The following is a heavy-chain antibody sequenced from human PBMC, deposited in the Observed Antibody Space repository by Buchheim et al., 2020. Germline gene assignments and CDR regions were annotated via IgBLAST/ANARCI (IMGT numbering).Heavy chain of an antibody. J-gene: IGHJ5*02. CDR1: GGSISSGSYY. D-gene: IGHD6-19*01. Sequence: QVQLQESGPGLVKPSQTLSLTCTVSGGSISSGSYYWSWIRQPAGKGLEWIGRIYTSGSTNYNPSLKSRVTISVDTSKNQFSLKLSSVTAADTAVYYCARGVYIAVAGTNWFDPWGQGTL. CDR2: IYTSGST. V-gene: IGHV4-61*02. CDR3: ARGVYIAVAGTNWFDP.